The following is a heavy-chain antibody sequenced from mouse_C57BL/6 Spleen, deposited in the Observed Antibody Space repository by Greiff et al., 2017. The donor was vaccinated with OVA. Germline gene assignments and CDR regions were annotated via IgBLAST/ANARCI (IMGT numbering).Heavy chain of an antibody. CDR1: GYTFTSSW. CDR2: LDPSDSAT. Sequence: VQLQQSGAELVRPGYSVKLSCKASGYTFTSSWMHWVKQRPLQGLEWIGNLDPSDSATHYNQKFKDKATLTVDNSSSTAYMQLSSLTSEDSAVYYCARGHLRSSMDYWGQGTSVTVSS. CDR3: ARGHLRSSMDY. J-gene: IGHJ4*01. V-gene: IGHV1-52*01. D-gene: IGHD1-1*01.